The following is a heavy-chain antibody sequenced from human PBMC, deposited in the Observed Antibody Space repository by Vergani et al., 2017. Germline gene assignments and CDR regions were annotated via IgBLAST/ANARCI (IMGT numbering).Heavy chain of an antibody. CDR1: GFTFRSYG. CDR3: AKARGAEGSIDY. D-gene: IGHD4-17*01. V-gene: IGHV3-30*18. CDR2: LSYDGSNK. J-gene: IGHJ4*02. Sequence: QVQLVESGGGVVQPGRSLRLSCAASGFTFRSYGLHWVRQAPGKGLEWVAVLSYDGSNKYYADSVKGRFTISRDNSKNTLYLQVNSLRAEDTAGYYCAKARGAEGSIDYWGQGTLVTVSS.